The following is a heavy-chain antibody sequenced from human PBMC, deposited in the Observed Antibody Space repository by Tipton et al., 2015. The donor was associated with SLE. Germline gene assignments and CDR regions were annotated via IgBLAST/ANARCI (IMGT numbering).Heavy chain of an antibody. CDR2: IYYSGST. Sequence: TLSLTCTVSGGSISRYYWSWLRQPPGKGLEWIGYIYYSGSTKYNPSLKSRVTISVDTSKNQLSLKLSSVTAADTAVYYCARGKSTFNWFDPWGQGTLVTVSS. J-gene: IGHJ5*02. V-gene: IGHV4-59*01. CDR1: GGSISRYY. CDR3: ARGKSTFNWFDP.